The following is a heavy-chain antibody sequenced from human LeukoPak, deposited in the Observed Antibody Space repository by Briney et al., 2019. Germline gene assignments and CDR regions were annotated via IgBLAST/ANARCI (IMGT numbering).Heavy chain of an antibody. V-gene: IGHV4-30-4*07. CDR3: ARVWYSSSWYTRLGAFDI. CDR2: IYHSGST. D-gene: IGHD6-13*01. Sequence: SQTLSLTCAVSGGSISSGGYSWSWVRQPPGKGLEWIGYIYHSGSTNYNPSLKSRVTISVDTSKNQFSLKLSSVTAADTAVYYCARVWYSSSWYTRLGAFDIWGQGTMVTVSS. CDR1: GGSISSGGYS. J-gene: IGHJ3*02.